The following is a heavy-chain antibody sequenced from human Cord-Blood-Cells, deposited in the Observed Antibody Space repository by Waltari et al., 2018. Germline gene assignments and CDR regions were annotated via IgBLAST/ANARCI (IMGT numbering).Heavy chain of an antibody. D-gene: IGHD2-2*01. CDR2: IYPGYSGT. V-gene: IGHV5-51*01. J-gene: IGHJ3*02. Sequence: EVQLVQSGAEVKKPGESLKISCKGSGYSFTSYWIGWVRQLPGKGLEWMGIIYPGYSGTRYSPSFQGQVTISADKSISTAYLQWSSLKASDTAMYYCARLHCSSTSCDAFDIWGQGTMVTVSS. CDR1: GYSFTSYW. CDR3: ARLHCSSTSCDAFDI.